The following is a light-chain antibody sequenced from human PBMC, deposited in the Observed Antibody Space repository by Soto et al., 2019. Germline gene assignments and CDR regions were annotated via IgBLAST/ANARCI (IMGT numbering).Light chain of an antibody. CDR1: QTIGSTS. J-gene: IGKJ5*01. V-gene: IGKV3-20*01. CDR3: QQYVAPPFT. Sequence: EILLTVSPRTLSHSLGERATLSCRICQTIGSTSLAWHQQKPGQPPRLLICGASPGATGIPGCFSGSESGTDFTPTSSRLEAEDVVFYWCQQYVAPPFTFGPGTRLEIK. CDR2: GAS.